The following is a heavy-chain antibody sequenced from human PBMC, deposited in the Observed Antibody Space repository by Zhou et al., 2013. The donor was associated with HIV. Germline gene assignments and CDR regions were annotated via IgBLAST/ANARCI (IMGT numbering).Heavy chain of an antibody. CDR2: IIPVFGTA. CDR1: GDTFSTDG. Sequence: QVQVVQSGAEVKKPGSSVKVSCQVTGDTFSTDGISWVRQAPGQGLEWMGGIIPVFGTAKYAQTFQGRVTITTDATTSTAYMKLSSLISEDTAVYYCARQGGYCNITNCYHYLDVWGKGTTVTVSS. V-gene: IGHV1-69*05. CDR3: ARQGGYCNITNCYHYLDV. J-gene: IGHJ6*03. D-gene: IGHD2-2*01.